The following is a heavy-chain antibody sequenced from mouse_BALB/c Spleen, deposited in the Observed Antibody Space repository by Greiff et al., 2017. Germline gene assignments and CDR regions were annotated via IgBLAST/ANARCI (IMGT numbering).Heavy chain of an antibody. CDR1: GYTFTSYT. D-gene: IGHD2-1*01. CDR3: ARRDYGNYGGFAY. V-gene: IGHV1-4*02. J-gene: IGHJ3*01. Sequence: QVQLKESAAELARPGASVKMSCKASGYTFTSYTMHWVKQRPGQGLEWIGHINPSSGYTEYNQKFKDKTTLTADKSSSTAYMQLSSLTSEDSAVYYCARRDYGNYGGFAYWGQGTLVTVSA. CDR2: INPSSGYT.